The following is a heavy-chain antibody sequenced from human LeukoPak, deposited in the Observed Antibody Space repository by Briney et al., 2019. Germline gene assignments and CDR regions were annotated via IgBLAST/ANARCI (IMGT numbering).Heavy chain of an antibody. D-gene: IGHD3-10*01. V-gene: IGHV3-11*06. Sequence: GGSLRLSCAASGFTFSDYYMSWIRQAPGKGLEWVSYISSSSSYTNYADSVKGRFTISRDNAKNSLYLQMNSLRAEDTAVYYCARYRFGELTYGMDDWGKGTTVTVSS. CDR3: ARYRFGELTYGMDD. CDR2: ISSSSSYT. J-gene: IGHJ6*04. CDR1: GFTFSDYY.